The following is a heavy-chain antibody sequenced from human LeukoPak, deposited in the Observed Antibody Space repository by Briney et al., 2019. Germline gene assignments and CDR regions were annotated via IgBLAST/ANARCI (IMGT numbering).Heavy chain of an antibody. CDR1: GFMFTHHG. V-gene: IGHV3-33*06. J-gene: IGHJ4*02. D-gene: IGHD4-11*01. CDR3: AKDIQRGFDHTNSLDS. Sequence: GESLRLSCAASGFMFTHHGMHWVRQAPGKGLEWVAVIWSDGTNKFYSDSVKGRFAISRDNSNDMVYLQMNGLRVDDTAVYYCAKDIQRGFDHTNSLDSWGQGTLVIVSS. CDR2: IWSDGTNK.